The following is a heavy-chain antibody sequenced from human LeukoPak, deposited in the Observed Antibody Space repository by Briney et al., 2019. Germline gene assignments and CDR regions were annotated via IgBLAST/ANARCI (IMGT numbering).Heavy chain of an antibody. V-gene: IGHV4-59*12. Sequence: SETLSLTCTVSGGSISSYYWSWIRQPPGKGLEWIGYIYYSGSTNYNPSLKSRVTISVDTSKNQFSLKLSSVTAADTAVYYCARADCSGGSCYYYYYYYIDVWGKGTTVTVSS. J-gene: IGHJ6*03. CDR1: GGSISSYY. CDR3: ARADCSGGSCYYYYYYYIDV. CDR2: IYYSGST. D-gene: IGHD2-15*01.